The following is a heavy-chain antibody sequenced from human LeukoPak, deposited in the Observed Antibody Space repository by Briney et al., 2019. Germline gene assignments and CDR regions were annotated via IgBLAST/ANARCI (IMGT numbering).Heavy chain of an antibody. V-gene: IGHV3-9*01. Sequence: GGSLRLSCAASGFTFDDYAMHWVRQAPGKGLEWVSGISWNSGSIGYADSVKGRFTISRDNAKNSLYLQMNSLRAEDTAVYYCARSYTGYDLWGQGTLVTVSS. J-gene: IGHJ4*02. CDR2: ISWNSGSI. CDR3: ARSYTGYDL. CDR1: GFTFDDYA. D-gene: IGHD5-12*01.